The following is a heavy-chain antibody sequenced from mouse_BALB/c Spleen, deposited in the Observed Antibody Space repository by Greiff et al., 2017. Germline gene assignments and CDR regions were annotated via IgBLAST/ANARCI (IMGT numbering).Heavy chain of an antibody. CDR2: ISSGGGST. J-gene: IGHJ4*01. CDR3: ARHDDGYPYAMDY. Sequence: EVKLVESGGGLVKPGGSLKLSCAASGFAFSSYDMSWVRQTPEKRLEWVAYISSGGGSTYYPDTVKGRFTISRDNAKNTLYLQMSSLKSEDTAMYYCARHDDGYPYAMDYWGQGTSVTVSS. D-gene: IGHD2-3*01. CDR1: GFAFSSYD. V-gene: IGHV5-12-1*01.